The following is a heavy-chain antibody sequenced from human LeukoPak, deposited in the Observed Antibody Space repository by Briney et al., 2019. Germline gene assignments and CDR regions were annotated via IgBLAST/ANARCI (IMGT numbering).Heavy chain of an antibody. D-gene: IGHD5-24*01. CDR2: ISGSGGTP. CDR3: ARLSRDGYNYGPYFDY. CDR1: GFFFSNSA. J-gene: IGHJ4*02. Sequence: GGSLRLSCAASGFFFSNSAMDWVRQAPGKGLEWVSSISGSGGTPYYADSVKGRFTISRENAKNSLYLQMNSLRAGDTAVYYCARLSRDGYNYGPYFDYWGQGTLVTVSS. V-gene: IGHV3-23*01.